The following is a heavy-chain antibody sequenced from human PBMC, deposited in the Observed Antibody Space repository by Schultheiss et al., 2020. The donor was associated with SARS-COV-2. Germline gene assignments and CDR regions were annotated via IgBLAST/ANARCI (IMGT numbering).Heavy chain of an antibody. CDR3: AREEEAYYDFWSGYSRSSSDYYFDN. Sequence: GGSLRLSCAASGFTFSSYSMNWVRQAPGKGLEWVSSISSSSSYIYHADSVKGRFTISRDNAKNALYLQMNSLRAEDTAVYYCAREEEAYYDFWSGYSRSSSDYYFDNWSQGTLVTVSS. J-gene: IGHJ4*02. CDR2: ISSSSSYI. V-gene: IGHV3-21*01. D-gene: IGHD3-3*01. CDR1: GFTFSSYS.